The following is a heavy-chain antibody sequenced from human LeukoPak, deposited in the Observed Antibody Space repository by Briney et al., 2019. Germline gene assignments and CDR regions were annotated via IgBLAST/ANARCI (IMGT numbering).Heavy chain of an antibody. V-gene: IGHV3-23*01. CDR3: VKDRSGTYSFEY. Sequence: GGSLRLSCAASGFRFSSYTMSWVRQAPGKGLEWVSDISGSGAGTYYADSVKGRFTISRDNSKNTLYLQMSSLRAEDTAVYYCVKDRSGTYSFEYWGQGTLVTVSS. J-gene: IGHJ4*02. D-gene: IGHD1-26*01. CDR1: GFRFSSYT. CDR2: ISGSGAGT.